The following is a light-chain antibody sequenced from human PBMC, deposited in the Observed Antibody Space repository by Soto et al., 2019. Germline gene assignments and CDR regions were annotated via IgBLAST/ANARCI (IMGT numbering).Light chain of an antibody. CDR2: AAS. V-gene: IGKV1-8*01. Sequence: AIRMTQSPSSFSASTGDRVTITCRANQGISSYLAWYQQKPGKDLMFLFFAASTLQSGFPSMFSGSGSGTDFTLTIICLQSEDFATYYCQQYYSYPPFGGGTKVDIK. J-gene: IGKJ4*01. CDR3: QQYYSYPP. CDR1: QGISSY.